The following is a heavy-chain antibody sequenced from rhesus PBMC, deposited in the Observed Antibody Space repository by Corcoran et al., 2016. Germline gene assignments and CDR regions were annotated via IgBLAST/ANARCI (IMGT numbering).Heavy chain of an antibody. D-gene: IGHD4-29*01. J-gene: IGHJ4*01. CDR1: GASVSSSNW. CDR2: ISGSSGST. Sequence: QVQLQESGPGLVKPSETLSLTCAVSGASVSSSNWWTWIRQPPGKGLEWIGYISGSSGSTYYNPSLRSRVTFSTDTSKNQFSLKLTSVTAADAAVYYCARDYGSKGWGQGVLGTVSS. CDR3: ARDYGSKG. V-gene: IGHV4-65*01.